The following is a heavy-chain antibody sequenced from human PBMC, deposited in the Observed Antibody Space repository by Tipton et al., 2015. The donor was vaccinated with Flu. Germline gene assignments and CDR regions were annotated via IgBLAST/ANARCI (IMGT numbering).Heavy chain of an antibody. D-gene: IGHD7-27*01. V-gene: IGHV3-48*03. CDR1: GFTFSSYE. J-gene: IGHJ4*02. Sequence: GCLRLSCAASGFTFSSYEMNWVRQAPGKGLEWLSYISSSGSTISYADSVRGRFIISRDNAKNSLYLQMNSLRAEDTALYYCATLTGDDYWGQGDLVTVSS. CDR3: ATLTGDDY. CDR2: ISSSGSTI.